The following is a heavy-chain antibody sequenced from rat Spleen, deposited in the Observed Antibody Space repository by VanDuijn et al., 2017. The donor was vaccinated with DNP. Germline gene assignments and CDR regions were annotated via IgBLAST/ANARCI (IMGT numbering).Heavy chain of an antibody. Sequence: EVQLQESGSGLVKPSQSLSLTCSVPGYSITSNYWGWIRKFPGNKMEYVGHISYSGSTNYNPSLKSRISITRDTSKNLFFLHLNSVTTEDTATYYCARWTRYFDYWGQGVMVTVSS. CDR1: GYSITSNY. J-gene: IGHJ2*01. CDR2: ISYSGST. D-gene: IGHD1-7*01. CDR3: ARWTRYFDY. V-gene: IGHV3-1*01.